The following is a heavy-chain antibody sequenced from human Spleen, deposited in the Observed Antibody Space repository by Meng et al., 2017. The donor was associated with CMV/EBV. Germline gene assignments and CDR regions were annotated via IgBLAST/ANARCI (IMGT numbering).Heavy chain of an antibody. CDR3: ARGSPYDFWSGCYTGHAFDI. D-gene: IGHD3-3*01. Sequence: GESLKISCAASGFTVSSNYMSWVRQAPGKGLEWVSVIYSGGSTYYADSVKGRFTISRDNSKNTLYLQMNSLRAEDTAVYYCARGSPYDFWSGCYTGHAFDIWGQGTMVTVSS. CDR2: IYSGGST. CDR1: GFTVSSNY. J-gene: IGHJ3*02. V-gene: IGHV3-53*01.